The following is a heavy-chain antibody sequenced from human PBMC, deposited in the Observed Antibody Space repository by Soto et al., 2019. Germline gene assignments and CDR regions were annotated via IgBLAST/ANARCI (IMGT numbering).Heavy chain of an antibody. CDR3: VRQGFGPLHGLVDV. J-gene: IGHJ6*02. CDR2: IENSGGT. Sequence: PSDTLSLTCTVNILAIINYNWSWFRQTPGKGLEWIGYIENSGGTSYNPSLRSRVTMSVGTSPKQFSLRLSSVTAADTAVYYCVRQGFGPLHGLVDVWGQGTTVT. V-gene: IGHV4-59*08. D-gene: IGHD3-10*01. CDR1: ILAIINYN.